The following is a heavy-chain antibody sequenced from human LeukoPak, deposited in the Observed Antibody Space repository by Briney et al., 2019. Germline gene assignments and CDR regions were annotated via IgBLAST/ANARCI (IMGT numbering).Heavy chain of an antibody. V-gene: IGHV1-69*02. Sequence: ASVKVSCKAPGGTFSSYTISWVRQAPGQGLEWMGRIIPILGIANYAQKFQGRVTITADKSTSTAYMELSSLRSEDTAVYYCATVDYGGYFDYWGQGTLVTVSS. CDR2: IIPILGIA. CDR1: GGTFSSYT. J-gene: IGHJ4*02. CDR3: ATVDYGGYFDY. D-gene: IGHD4/OR15-4a*01.